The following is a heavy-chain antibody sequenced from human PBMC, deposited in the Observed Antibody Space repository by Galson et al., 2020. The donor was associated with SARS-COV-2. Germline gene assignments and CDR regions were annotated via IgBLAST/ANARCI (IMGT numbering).Heavy chain of an antibody. V-gene: IGHV3-48*03. CDR3: ARDTLLVRGIFEYYYGMDV. Sequence: GEPLKISCAASGFTFSSYEMNWVRQATGKGLEWVSYISSSGSTISYADSVKGRFTISRDNAKNSLYLQMNSLRAEDTAVYYCARDTLLVRGIFEYYYGMDVWGQGTTVTVSS. CDR1: GFTFSSYE. CDR2: ISSSGSTI. J-gene: IGHJ6*02. D-gene: IGHD3-10*01.